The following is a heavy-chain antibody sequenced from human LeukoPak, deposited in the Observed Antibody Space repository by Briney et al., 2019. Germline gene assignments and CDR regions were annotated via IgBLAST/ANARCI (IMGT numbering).Heavy chain of an antibody. CDR3: AGRRGGRGNCFDY. V-gene: IGHV4-4*02. Sequence: SGTLSLTWEVAGGSITSSNWWSWVRQPPGKGLEWIGEIYHSGSTNYNSSLKSRVTISVDESKNQFSLKLSSVTAADTAVYYCAGRRGGRGNCFDYWGQGTLVTVSS. D-gene: IGHD1-26*01. CDR2: IYHSGST. J-gene: IGHJ4*02. CDR1: GGSITSSNW.